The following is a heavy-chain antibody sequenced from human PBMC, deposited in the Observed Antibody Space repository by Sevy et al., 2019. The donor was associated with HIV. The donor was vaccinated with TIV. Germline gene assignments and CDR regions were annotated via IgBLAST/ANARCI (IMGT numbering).Heavy chain of an antibody. CDR2: IYYSGST. Sequence: PETLSLTCTVSGGSISSSSYYWGWIRQPPGKGLEWIGSIYYSGSTYYNPSLKSRVTISVDTSKNQFSLKLSSVTAADTAVYYCASGENYYDSSGYPYFDYWGQGTLVTVSS. D-gene: IGHD3-22*01. CDR3: ASGENYYDSSGYPYFDY. J-gene: IGHJ4*02. V-gene: IGHV4-39*01. CDR1: GGSISSSSYY.